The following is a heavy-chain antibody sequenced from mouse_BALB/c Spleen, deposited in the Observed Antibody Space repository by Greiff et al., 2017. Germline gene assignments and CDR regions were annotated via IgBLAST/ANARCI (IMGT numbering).Heavy chain of an antibody. D-gene: IGHD2-2*01. Sequence: VQLQQSGAELVKPGASVKLSCTASGFNFKDTYMHWVKQRPEQGLEWIGRIDPANGNTKYDPKFQCKATITADTSSNTAYLQLSSLTSEDTAVYYCAHYYGSDCFDYWGQGTTLTGSS. CDR2: IDPANGNT. CDR3: AHYYGSDCFDY. CDR1: GFNFKDTY. V-gene: IGHV14-3*02. J-gene: IGHJ2*01.